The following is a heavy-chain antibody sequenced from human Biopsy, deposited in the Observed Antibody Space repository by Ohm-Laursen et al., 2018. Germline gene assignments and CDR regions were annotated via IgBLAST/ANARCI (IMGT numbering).Heavy chain of an antibody. D-gene: IGHD5-24*01. CDR1: GYTFIAYN. Sequence: SVKVSCKASGYTFIAYNIHWVRQAPGQGLEWMGWITPESGGTDYAQKFRGRVSMTRDTSISTVYMELKSLTSDDTAVYYCFKATDGKRYGMDVWGQGTTVTVSS. CDR3: FKATDGKRYGMDV. J-gene: IGHJ6*02. CDR2: ITPESGGT. V-gene: IGHV1-2*02.